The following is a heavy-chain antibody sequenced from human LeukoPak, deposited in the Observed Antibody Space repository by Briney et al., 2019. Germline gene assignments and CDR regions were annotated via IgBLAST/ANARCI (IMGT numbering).Heavy chain of an antibody. D-gene: IGHD3-10*01. J-gene: IGHJ3*01. CDR1: GFTFSSYG. CDR3: AKFGLAGSGRYHDAFDL. Sequence: GGSLRLSCAASGFTFSSYGMTWVRQAPGKGLEWVSAISGSGGSTYYADSVKGRSTISRDNSKNTLYLQMNSLRAEDTAVYYCAKFGLAGSGRYHDAFDLWGQGTMVTVSS. V-gene: IGHV3-23*01. CDR2: ISGSGGST.